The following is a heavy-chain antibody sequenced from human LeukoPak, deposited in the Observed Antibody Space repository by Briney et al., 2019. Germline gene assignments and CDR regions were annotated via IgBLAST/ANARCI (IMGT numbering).Heavy chain of an antibody. J-gene: IGHJ5*02. Sequence: SVKVSCRTSGGTFTSYAITWVRQAPGQGLEWMGKIIPISGTTNYAQKFQGRVTFTADESTSTAYMELSSLRSEDTALYYCARKLRLGGNWFDPWGQGTLVTVSS. CDR1: GGTFTSYA. V-gene: IGHV1-69*13. CDR3: ARKLRLGGNWFDP. CDR2: IIPISGTT. D-gene: IGHD1-26*01.